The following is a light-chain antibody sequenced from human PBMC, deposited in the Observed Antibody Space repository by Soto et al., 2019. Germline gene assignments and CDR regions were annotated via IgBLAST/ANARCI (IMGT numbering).Light chain of an antibody. CDR2: EDI. V-gene: IGLV6-57*01. CDR1: SGSIASNY. CDR3: QSYDSSNHEGV. J-gene: IGLJ3*02. Sequence: NFMLTQPHSVSESPGKTVTISCTRSSGSIASNYVQWYQQRPGSSPTTVIYEDIHRPSGVPDRFSASIDSSSNSASLTISGLKTEDEADYYCQSYDSSNHEGVFGGGTKLTVL.